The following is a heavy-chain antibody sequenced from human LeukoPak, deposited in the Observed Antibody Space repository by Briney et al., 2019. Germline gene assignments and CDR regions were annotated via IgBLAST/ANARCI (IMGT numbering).Heavy chain of an antibody. CDR3: AKPLAQDYVWGSYTGDYFDY. D-gene: IGHD3-16*01. CDR2: IRGDGGST. Sequence: PGGSLRLSCAASGFTFDDYAMHWVRQAPGKGLEWVSLIRGDGGSTYYADSVKGRFTISRDNSKNSLYLQMNSLRTEDTALYYCAKPLAQDYVWGSYTGDYFDYWGQGTLVTVSS. J-gene: IGHJ4*02. V-gene: IGHV3-43*02. CDR1: GFTFDDYA.